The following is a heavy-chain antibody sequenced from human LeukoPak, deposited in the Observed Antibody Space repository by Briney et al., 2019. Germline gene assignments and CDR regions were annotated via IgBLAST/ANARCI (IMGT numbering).Heavy chain of an antibody. J-gene: IGHJ4*02. CDR1: GGSISGYI. D-gene: IGHD6-19*01. CDR2: IKQDGSEK. CDR3: ARDGPSGWYGGLLY. V-gene: IGHV3-7*01. Sequence: ETLSLTCTVSGGSISGYIWSWVRQAPGKGLEWVANIKQDGSEKYYVDSVKGRFTISRDNAKNSLYLQMNSLRAEDTAVYYCARDGPSGWYGGLLYWGQGTLVTVSS.